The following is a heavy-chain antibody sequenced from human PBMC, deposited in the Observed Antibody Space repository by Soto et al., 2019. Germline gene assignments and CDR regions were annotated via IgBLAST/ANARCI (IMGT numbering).Heavy chain of an antibody. CDR3: AKWEANTVFGVDTLFDY. V-gene: IGHV3-23*01. Sequence: GGSLRLSCAASGFTFSSYAMTWVRQAPGKGLEWVSTISGNGGYTYYSDSVRGRFTISRDNSKKTLYLQMDSLRADDTAVFYCAKWEANTVFGVDTLFDYWGQGALVTVSS. D-gene: IGHD3-3*01. J-gene: IGHJ4*02. CDR2: ISGNGGYT. CDR1: GFTFSSYA.